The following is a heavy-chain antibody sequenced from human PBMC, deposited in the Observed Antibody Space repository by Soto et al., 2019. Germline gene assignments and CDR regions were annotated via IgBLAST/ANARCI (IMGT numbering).Heavy chain of an antibody. V-gene: IGHV4-38-2*01. CDR3: ARLDSSGPNWGYFDY. D-gene: IGHD3-22*01. CDR1: GYSISSGYY. CDR2: IYHSGST. Sequence: LSLTCAVSGYSISSGYYWGWIRQPPGKGLEWIGSIYHSGSTYYNPSLKSRVTISVDTSKNQFSLKLSSVTAADTAVYYCARLDSSGPNWGYFDYWGQGTLVTVSS. J-gene: IGHJ4*02.